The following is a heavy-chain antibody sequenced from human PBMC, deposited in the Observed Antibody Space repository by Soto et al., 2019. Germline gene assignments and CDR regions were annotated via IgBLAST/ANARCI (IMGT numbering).Heavy chain of an antibody. V-gene: IGHV3-48*01. CDR2: ISSSSSTI. CDR3: ARDPKSSSSWYEGYYYGMDV. CDR1: GFTFSSYS. Sequence: EVQLVESGGGLVQPGGSLRLSCAASGFTFSSYSMNWVRQAPGKGLEWVSYISSSSSTIYYADSVKGRFTISRDNAKNSLYLQMNSLRAEDTAVYYCARDPKSSSSWYEGYYYGMDVWGQGTTVTVSS. D-gene: IGHD6-13*01. J-gene: IGHJ6*02.